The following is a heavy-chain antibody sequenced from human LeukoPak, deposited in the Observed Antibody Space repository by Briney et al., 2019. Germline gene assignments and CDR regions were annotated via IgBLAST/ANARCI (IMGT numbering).Heavy chain of an antibody. D-gene: IGHD3-22*01. J-gene: IGHJ5*02. V-gene: IGHV4-61*02. CDR1: GGSISSGSYY. Sequence: SETLSLTCTVSGGSISSGSYYWSWIRQPAGKGLEWIGRIYTSGSTNYNPSLKSRVTISVDTSKNQFSLKLSSVTAADTAVYYCARDLAPDYYYDSSGYEANWFDPWGQGTLVTVSS. CDR3: ARDLAPDYYYDSSGYEANWFDP. CDR2: IYTSGST.